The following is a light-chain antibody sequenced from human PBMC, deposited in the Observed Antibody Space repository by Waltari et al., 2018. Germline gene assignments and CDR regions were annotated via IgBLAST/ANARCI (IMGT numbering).Light chain of an antibody. CDR3: QQSFSASALT. Sequence: DIQMTQSPSSLSASIGDRVTIACRASQNIVTYLSWYQQKPGRAPKLLIYGAFNLQSGVPSRFSGSGSGTGFTLTISSLQPEDFATYYCQQSFSASALTFGGGTKVEIK. V-gene: IGKV1-39*01. CDR2: GAF. CDR1: QNIVTY. J-gene: IGKJ4*01.